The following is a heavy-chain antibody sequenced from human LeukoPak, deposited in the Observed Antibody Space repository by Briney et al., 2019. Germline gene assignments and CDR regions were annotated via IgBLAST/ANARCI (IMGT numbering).Heavy chain of an antibody. CDR3: ARAKFVFGELEYYYYYMDV. CDR2: IKQDGSEK. J-gene: IGHJ6*03. CDR1: GFTFSNYR. D-gene: IGHD3-10*02. Sequence: QPGGSLILSCAASGFTFSNYRMSWVRQAPGKGLEWVANIKQDGSEKYYVDSVKGRFTISRDNAKNTLYLQMNSLRAEDTAVYYCARAKFVFGELEYYYYYMDVWGKGTTVTISS. V-gene: IGHV3-7*01.